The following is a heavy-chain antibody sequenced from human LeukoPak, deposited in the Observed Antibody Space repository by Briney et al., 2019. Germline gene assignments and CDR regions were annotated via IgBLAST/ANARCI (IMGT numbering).Heavy chain of an antibody. CDR2: ISSSSSYI. Sequence: GGSLRLSCAASGFTFSSYSMNWVRQAPGKGLEWVSSISSSSSYIYYADSVKGRFTISRDNAKNSLYLQMNSLRAEDTAVYYCARTYGDREGWFDPWGQGTLVTVSS. J-gene: IGHJ5*02. D-gene: IGHD4-17*01. CDR3: ARTYGDREGWFDP. CDR1: GFTFSSYS. V-gene: IGHV3-21*01.